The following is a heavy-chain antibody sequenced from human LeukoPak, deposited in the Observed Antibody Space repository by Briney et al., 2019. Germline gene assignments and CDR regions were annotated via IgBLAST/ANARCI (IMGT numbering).Heavy chain of an antibody. CDR3: AKDHDYGDYAVDY. V-gene: IGHV3-30*18. Sequence: GRSLRLSCAASGFTFSTYGMHWVRQAPGKGLEWVAFVSYDGNNKYYTDSVKGRFTISRDTSKNTLYLQMNSLRAEDTAVYYCAKDHDYGDYAVDYWGQGTLVTVSS. J-gene: IGHJ4*02. CDR2: VSYDGNNK. CDR1: GFTFSTYG. D-gene: IGHD4-17*01.